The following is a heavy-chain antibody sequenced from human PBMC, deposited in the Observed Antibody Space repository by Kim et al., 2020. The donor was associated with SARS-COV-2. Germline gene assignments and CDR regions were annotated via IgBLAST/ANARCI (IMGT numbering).Heavy chain of an antibody. J-gene: IGHJ3*02. CDR1: GFNFSSYV. V-gene: IGHV3-30*18. CDR2: TSYDERSK. Sequence: GGSLRLSCVASGFNFSSYVMHWVRQAPGKGLEWVAVTSYDERSKYYADSVKGRFTISRDNSKNMLYLQMNSVRGEDTAVYYCAKESDAFDIWGQGTMVP. CDR3: AKESDAFDI.